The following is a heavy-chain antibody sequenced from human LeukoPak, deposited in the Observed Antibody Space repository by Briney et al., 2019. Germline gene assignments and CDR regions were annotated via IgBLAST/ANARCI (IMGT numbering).Heavy chain of an antibody. CDR2: ISSSSSYI. J-gene: IGHJ3*02. CDR1: GFTFSSYS. CDR3: ARDTSGIAAAENAFDI. V-gene: IGHV3-21*01. Sequence: PGGSLRLSCAASGFTFSSYSMNWVRQAPGKGLEWVSSISSSSSYIYYADSVKGRFTISRDNAKNSLYLQMNSLRAEDTAVYYCARDTSGIAAAENAFDIWGQGTMATVSS. D-gene: IGHD6-13*01.